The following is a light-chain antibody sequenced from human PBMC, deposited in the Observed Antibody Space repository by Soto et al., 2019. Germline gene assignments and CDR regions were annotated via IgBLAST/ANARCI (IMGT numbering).Light chain of an antibody. CDR2: DVS. Sequence: QSVLTQPASVSGSPGQSITISCTGTSSDVGGYNFVSWYQQHPGKAPKLMIYDVSNWPSGVSHRFSGSKSGNTASLTISGLQAEDEADYYCSSYTSSSSYVFGTGTKVTVL. J-gene: IGLJ1*01. CDR1: SSDVGGYNF. V-gene: IGLV2-14*01. CDR3: SSYTSSSSYV.